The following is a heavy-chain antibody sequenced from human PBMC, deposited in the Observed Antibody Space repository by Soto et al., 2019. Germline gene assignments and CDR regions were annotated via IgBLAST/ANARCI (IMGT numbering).Heavy chain of an antibody. J-gene: IGHJ6*02. Sequence: PSETLSLTCTVSGGSISSSSYYWGCIRQPPRKGLEWIGSIYYSGSTYYNPSLKSRATISVDTPQNQFSLMLSTVTAAHTAVDYCVGLWATGSYGIFTGYYRPGCYYGLEVGGQEATVAVSS. CDR1: GGSISSSSYY. CDR2: IYYSGST. CDR3: VGLWATGSYGIFTGYYRPGCYYGLEV. D-gene: IGHD3-9*01. V-gene: IGHV4-39*01.